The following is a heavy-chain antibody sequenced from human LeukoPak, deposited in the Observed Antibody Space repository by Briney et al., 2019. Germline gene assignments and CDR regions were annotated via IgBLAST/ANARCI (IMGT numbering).Heavy chain of an antibody. V-gene: IGHV3-23*01. D-gene: IGHD1-14*01. CDR3: AKDRTPRTYYFDY. Sequence: GGSLRLSCAASGFSFSSYAMSWVRQAPGKGLEWVSGISGSSGSTYYADSVKGRFTISRDNSKNTLYLQMNSLRAEDTAVYYCAKDRTPRTYYFDYWGQGTLVTVSS. CDR2: ISGSSGST. J-gene: IGHJ4*02. CDR1: GFSFSSYA.